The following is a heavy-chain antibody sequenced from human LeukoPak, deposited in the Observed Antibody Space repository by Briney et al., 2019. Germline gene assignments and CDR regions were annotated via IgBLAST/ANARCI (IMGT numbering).Heavy chain of an antibody. CDR3: AELGITMIGGV. V-gene: IGHV3-48*03. CDR2: ISSSGSTI. J-gene: IGHJ6*04. CDR1: GFTFSSYE. Sequence: GGSLRLSCAASGFTFSSYEMNWVRQAPGKGLEWVSYISSSGSTIYYADSVKGRFTISRDNAKNSLYLQMNSLRAEDTAVYYCAELGITMIGGVWGKGTTLTVSS. D-gene: IGHD3-10*02.